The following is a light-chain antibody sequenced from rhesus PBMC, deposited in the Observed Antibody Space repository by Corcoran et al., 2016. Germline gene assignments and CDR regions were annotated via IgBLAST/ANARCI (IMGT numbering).Light chain of an antibody. CDR2: KAS. V-gene: IGKV1-22*01. J-gene: IGKJ3*01. CDR3: QQYSSSPFT. CDR1: QSISNW. Sequence: DIQMTQSPSSLSASVGDTVTITCRASQSISNWLAWYQQKPGKAPKLLIYKASTLQSGVPSRFSGSGSGTDFTLTISSLQSEDFATYYCQQYSSSPFTFGPGTKLDIK.